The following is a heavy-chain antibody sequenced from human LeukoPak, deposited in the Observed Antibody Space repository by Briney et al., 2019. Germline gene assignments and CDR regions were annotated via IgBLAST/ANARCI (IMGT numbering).Heavy chain of an antibody. J-gene: IGHJ4*02. Sequence: GGSLRLSCAASGFTFSRYDMHWVRRATGKGLEWVSDIGTGGDTYYPGPVKGRFSISRENAENSLYLQMNSLRAGDTAVYYCARDKNSYGLDYWGQGTLVTVSS. CDR3: ARDKNSYGLDY. V-gene: IGHV3-13*01. D-gene: IGHD5-18*01. CDR2: IGTGGDT. CDR1: GFTFSRYD.